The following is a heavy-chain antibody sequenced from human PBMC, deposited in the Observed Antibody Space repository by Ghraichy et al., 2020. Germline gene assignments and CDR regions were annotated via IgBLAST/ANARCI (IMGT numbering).Heavy chain of an antibody. V-gene: IGHV4-59*01. CDR1: GGSISSYY. CDR3: ARDKGTSPGGIDY. Sequence: SETLSLTCTVSGGSISSYYWSWIRQPPGKGLEWIGYIYDSGRTNYNPSLKSRVTISVDTSKNQFSLKLNSVTAADTAVYYCARDKGTSPGGIDYWGQGTLVTVSS. J-gene: IGHJ4*02. D-gene: IGHD3-16*01. CDR2: IYDSGRT.